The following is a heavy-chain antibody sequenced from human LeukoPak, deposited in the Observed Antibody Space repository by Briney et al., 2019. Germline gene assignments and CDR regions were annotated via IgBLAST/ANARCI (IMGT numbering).Heavy chain of an antibody. CDR2: ISSSSSTI. CDR3: ARYCSSTSCHHSYYYYMDV. D-gene: IGHD2-2*01. J-gene: IGHJ6*03. V-gene: IGHV3-48*04. Sequence: GGSLRLSCAASGFTFSSYSMNWVRQAPGKGLEWVSYISSSSSTIYYADSVKGRFIISRDNAKNSLYLQMNSLRAEDTAVYYCARYCSSTSCHHSYYYYMDVWGKGTTVTVSS. CDR1: GFTFSSYS.